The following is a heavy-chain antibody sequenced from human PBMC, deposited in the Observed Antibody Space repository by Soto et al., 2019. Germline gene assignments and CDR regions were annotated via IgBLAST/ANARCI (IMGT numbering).Heavy chain of an antibody. Sequence: TLSLTCTVSGGSISSYYWSWIRQPPGKGLEWIGYIYYSGSTNYNPSLKSRVTISVDTSKNQFSLKLSSVTAADTAVYYCARQLYGSGSLALWGQGTLVTVSS. J-gene: IGHJ4*02. CDR3: ARQLYGSGSLAL. V-gene: IGHV4-59*01. D-gene: IGHD3-10*01. CDR1: GGSISSYY. CDR2: IYYSGST.